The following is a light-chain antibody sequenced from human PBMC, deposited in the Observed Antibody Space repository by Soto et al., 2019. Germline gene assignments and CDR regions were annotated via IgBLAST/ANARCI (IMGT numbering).Light chain of an antibody. CDR3: KQSYTTPLT. J-gene: IGKJ4*01. V-gene: IGKV1-39*01. Sequence: DIQMTQSPSFLSASVGDRVTITCRASQSIRSYLHWYQQKPGKAPKLLIYAASSLQSGVPSRFSGSGSGTDFTLTINSLQPEDFATYYCKQSYTTPLTFGGGTKVDIK. CDR2: AAS. CDR1: QSIRSY.